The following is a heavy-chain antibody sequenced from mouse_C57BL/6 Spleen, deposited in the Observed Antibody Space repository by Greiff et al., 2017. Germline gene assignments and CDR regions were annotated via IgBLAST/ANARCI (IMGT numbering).Heavy chain of an antibody. D-gene: IGHD2-2*01. J-gene: IGHJ3*01. CDR3: ARPPYVYDGGAWFAY. V-gene: IGHV1-78*01. CDR1: GYTFTDPT. Sequence: VQLKESDAELVKPGASVKISCKVSGYTFTDPTIHWMKQRPEQGLEWIGYIYPRDGSTKYNEKFKGKATLTADKSSSTAYMQLNSLTSEASAVYSCARPPYVYDGGAWFAYWGQGTLVTVSA. CDR2: IYPRDGST.